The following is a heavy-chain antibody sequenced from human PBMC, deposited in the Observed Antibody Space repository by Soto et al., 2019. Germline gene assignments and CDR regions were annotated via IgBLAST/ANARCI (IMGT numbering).Heavy chain of an antibody. CDR1: GFSLSTRQVG. J-gene: IGHJ4*02. CDR2: VYWNGDN. V-gene: IGHV2-5*01. Sequence: ESGPTLVNPTQTLTLTYTLYGFSLSTRQVGVGLIRHPPGTALAWLEAVYWNGDNYYSLSLKSSITISEDTSKSHVVLPMTNIDPVDTSPYYCAHLNTRGYYFDYCGQGALVTVSS. D-gene: IGHD2-15*01. CDR3: AHLNTRGYYFDY.